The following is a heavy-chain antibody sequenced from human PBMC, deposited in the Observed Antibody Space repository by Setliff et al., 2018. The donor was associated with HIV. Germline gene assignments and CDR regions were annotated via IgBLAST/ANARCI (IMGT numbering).Heavy chain of an antibody. CDR1: GFTFDRFW. D-gene: IGHD3-10*01. V-gene: IGHV3-74*01. CDR2: VNRDGSST. J-gene: IGHJ6*02. Sequence: PGGSLRLSCAASGFTFDRFWMHWVRQAPGKGLVWVSRVNRDGSSTTYADSVKDRFTISRDNAKNTLYLQMNSLRAEDTGVYYCATAGFYNGLDVWGQGTTVTVSS. CDR3: ATAGFYNGLDV.